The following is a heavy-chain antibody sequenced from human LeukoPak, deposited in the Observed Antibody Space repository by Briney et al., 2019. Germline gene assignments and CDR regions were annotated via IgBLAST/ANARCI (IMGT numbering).Heavy chain of an antibody. J-gene: IGHJ3*02. CDR1: GVSISRYY. CDR3: ARDQTYYDSSGYSLYAFDI. D-gene: IGHD3-22*01. CDR2: IYTSGST. Sequence: PSETLSLTCTVSGVSISRYYWSWIRQPPGKGLEWIGRIYTSGSTNYNPSLKSRVTMSVDTSKNQFSLKLSSVTAADTAVYYCARDQTYYDSSGYSLYAFDIWGQGTMVTVSS. V-gene: IGHV4-4*07.